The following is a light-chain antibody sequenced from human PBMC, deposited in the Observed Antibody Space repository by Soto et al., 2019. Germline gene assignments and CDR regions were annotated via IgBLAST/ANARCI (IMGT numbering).Light chain of an antibody. Sequence: QSVLTQPASVSGSPGQSITISCTGTSSDVGGYNYVPWYQQNPGKAPKLMIYEVSNRPSGVSNRFSGSKSGNMASLTISGLQAEDEADYYCSSYTINRTYVFGTGTKV. CDR2: EVS. CDR1: SSDVGGYNY. CDR3: SSYTINRTYV. J-gene: IGLJ1*01. V-gene: IGLV2-14*01.